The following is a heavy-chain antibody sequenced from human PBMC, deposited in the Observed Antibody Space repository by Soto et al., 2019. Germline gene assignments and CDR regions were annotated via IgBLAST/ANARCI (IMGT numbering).Heavy chain of an antibody. D-gene: IGHD6-19*01. J-gene: IGHJ1*01. CDR2: ISYDGSNK. Sequence: GGSLRLSCAASGFTFSSYGMHWVRQAPGKGLEWVAVISYDGSNKYYADSVKGRFTISRDTSKNTLYLQMNSLRAEDTAVYYCAKDLRGIAVAGTYFQHWGQGTLVTVSS. V-gene: IGHV3-30*18. CDR3: AKDLRGIAVAGTYFQH. CDR1: GFTFSSYG.